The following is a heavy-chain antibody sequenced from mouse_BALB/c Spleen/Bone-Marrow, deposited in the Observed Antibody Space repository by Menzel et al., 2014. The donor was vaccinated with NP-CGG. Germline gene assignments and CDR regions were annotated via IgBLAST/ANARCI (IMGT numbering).Heavy chain of an antibody. J-gene: IGHJ3*01. CDR2: IDPANGNT. V-gene: IGHV14-3*02. CDR1: GFNIKDTY. D-gene: IGHD1-1*01. Sequence: EVKLVESGAELVKPGASVKLSCTASGFNIKDTYMHRVKQRPEQGLEWIGRIDPANGNTKYDPKFQGKATITADTSSNTAYLQLSSLTSEDTAVYYCASYYYGSSLFAYWGQWTLVTVSA. CDR3: ASYYYGSSLFAY.